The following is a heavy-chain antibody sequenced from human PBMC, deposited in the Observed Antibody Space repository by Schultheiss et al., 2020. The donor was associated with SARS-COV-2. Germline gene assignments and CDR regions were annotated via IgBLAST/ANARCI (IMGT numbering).Heavy chain of an antibody. CDR2: VYHSGSA. D-gene: IGHD3-9*01. Sequence: SQTLSLTCTVSGGSVSSGSYYWSWIRQPPGKGLEWIGTVYHSGSAYYNPSLKSRVTISVDTSKNQFSLKLRSVTAADTAVYHCARTLTGPSHFDYWGQGTLVTVSS. V-gene: IGHV4-61*01. J-gene: IGHJ4*02. CDR3: ARTLTGPSHFDY. CDR1: GGSVSSGSYY.